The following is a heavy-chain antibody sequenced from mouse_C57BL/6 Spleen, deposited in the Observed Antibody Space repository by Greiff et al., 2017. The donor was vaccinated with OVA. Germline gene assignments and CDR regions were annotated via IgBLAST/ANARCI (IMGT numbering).Heavy chain of an antibody. CDR2: ISSGGDYI. V-gene: IGHV5-9-1*02. CDR3: TGYGFYYYAMDY. J-gene: IGHJ4*01. D-gene: IGHD1-1*01. Sequence: EVQLVESGEGLVKPGGSLKLSCAASGFTFSSYAMSWVRQTPEKRLEWVAYISSGGDYIYYADTVKGRFTISRDNARNTLYLQMSSLKSEDTAMYYCTGYGFYYYAMDYWGQGTSVTVSS. CDR1: GFTFSSYA.